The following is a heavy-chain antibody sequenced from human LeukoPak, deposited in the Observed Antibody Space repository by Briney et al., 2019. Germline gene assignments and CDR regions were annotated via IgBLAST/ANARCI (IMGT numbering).Heavy chain of an antibody. D-gene: IGHD3-16*02. J-gene: IGHJ4*02. Sequence: GASVKVSCKASGYTFTGFYMHWVRQAPGKGLEWMGGFDPEDGETIYAQKFQGRVTMTEDTSTDTAYMELSSLRSEDTAVYYCVTDHVWGSYRPFDYWGQGTLVTVSS. CDR3: VTDHVWGSYRPFDY. CDR2: FDPEDGET. V-gene: IGHV1-24*01. CDR1: GYTFTGFY.